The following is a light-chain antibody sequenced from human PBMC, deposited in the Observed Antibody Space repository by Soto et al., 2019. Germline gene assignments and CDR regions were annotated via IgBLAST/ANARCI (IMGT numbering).Light chain of an antibody. Sequence: QSVLTQPPSASGTPGQRVTISCSGSRSNIGSNAVSWYQQLPGTAPKLLIYNDNQWPSGVPDRFSGSKSGTSASLAISGLQSEDEADYYCAAWDDSLNALYVFGTGTKLTVL. CDR1: RSNIGSNA. CDR2: NDN. J-gene: IGLJ1*01. V-gene: IGLV1-44*01. CDR3: AAWDDSLNALYV.